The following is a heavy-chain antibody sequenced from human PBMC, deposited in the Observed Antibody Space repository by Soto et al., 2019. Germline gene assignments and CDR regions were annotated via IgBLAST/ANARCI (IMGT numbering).Heavy chain of an antibody. CDR1: GDSISSYY. CDR3: ARGSYGSGSYYHYYYYGMDV. D-gene: IGHD3-10*01. CDR2: IYYSGST. V-gene: IGHV4-59*01. Sequence: PSETLSLTCTVSGDSISSYYWSWIRQPPGKGLEWIGYIYYSGSTNYNPSLKSRVTISVDTSKNQFSLKLSSVTAADTAVYYCARGSYGSGSYYHYYYYGMDVWAQGTTVTVSS. J-gene: IGHJ6*02.